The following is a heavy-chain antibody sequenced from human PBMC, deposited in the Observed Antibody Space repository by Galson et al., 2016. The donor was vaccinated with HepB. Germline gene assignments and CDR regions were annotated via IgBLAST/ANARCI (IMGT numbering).Heavy chain of an antibody. CDR3: AREESAGRDYYHAVDV. Sequence: TLSLTCTVSGGSISSGDYYWSWIRQHPGKGLEWIGYIYYYGSTYYSPSLRSRVTLSVDTSKNQFSLKLISVTAAATALYYCAREESAGRDYYHAVDVWGQGTTVTVSS. CDR1: GGSISSGDYY. D-gene: IGHD4/OR15-4a*01. J-gene: IGHJ6*02. V-gene: IGHV4-31*03. CDR2: IYYYGST.